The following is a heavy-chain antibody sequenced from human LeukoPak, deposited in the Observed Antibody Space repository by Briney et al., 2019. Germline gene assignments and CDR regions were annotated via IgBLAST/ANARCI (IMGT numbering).Heavy chain of an antibody. CDR3: ARVHRSALTTVITPWYYYMDV. CDR1: GGTFSSYA. J-gene: IGHJ6*03. Sequence: SVKVSCKASGGTFSSYAISWVRQAPGQGLEWMGGIIPIFGTANYAQKFQGRVTITTEEVTSTDYMEVSSQRYEDTAVYYCARVHRSALTTVITPWYYYMDVWGKGTTVTVSS. CDR2: IIPIFGTA. V-gene: IGHV1-69*05. D-gene: IGHD4-17*01.